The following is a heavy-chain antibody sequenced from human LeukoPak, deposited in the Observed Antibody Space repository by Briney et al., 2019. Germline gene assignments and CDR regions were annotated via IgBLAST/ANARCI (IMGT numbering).Heavy chain of an antibody. CDR1: GYSFTSYW. Sequence: GESLKISCKGSGYSFTSYWIGWLRQMPGKGLEWMGIIYPGDSDTRYSPSFQGQVTISADKSISTAYLQWSSLKASDTAMYYCARAQMVRGAIIDYWGQGTLVTVSS. D-gene: IGHD3-10*01. CDR2: IYPGDSDT. J-gene: IGHJ4*02. CDR3: ARAQMVRGAIIDY. V-gene: IGHV5-51*01.